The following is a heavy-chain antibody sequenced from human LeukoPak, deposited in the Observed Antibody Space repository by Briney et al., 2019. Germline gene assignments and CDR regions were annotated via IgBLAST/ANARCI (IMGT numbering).Heavy chain of an antibody. D-gene: IGHD2-2*01. CDR3: AREGSTGVSEFDP. J-gene: IGHJ5*02. V-gene: IGHV1-69*05. Sequence: PVKVSCKASGGTFSSYAISWVRQAPGQGLEWMGGIIPIFGTANYAQKFQGRVTITTDESTSTAYMELSSLRSEDTAVYYCAREGSTGVSEFDPWGQGTLVTVSS. CDR1: GGTFSSYA. CDR2: IIPIFGTA.